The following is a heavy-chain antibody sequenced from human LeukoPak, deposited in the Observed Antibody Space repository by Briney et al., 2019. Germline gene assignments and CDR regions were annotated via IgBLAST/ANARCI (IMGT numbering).Heavy chain of an antibody. CDR1: GYSFINYW. J-gene: IGHJ4*02. V-gene: IGHV5-51*01. D-gene: IGHD4-17*01. CDR2: IYPGNSDT. Sequence: GESLKISCKGSGYSFINYWIGWVRQMPGKGLEWMGIIYPGNSDTRYSPSFQGQVTISADKSITTAYLQWRSLKASDTAMYYCARWGTVTRFVVDYWGQGTLVTVSS. CDR3: ARWGTVTRFVVDY.